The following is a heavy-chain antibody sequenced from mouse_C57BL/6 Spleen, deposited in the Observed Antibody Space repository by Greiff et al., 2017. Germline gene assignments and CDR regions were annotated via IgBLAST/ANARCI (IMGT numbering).Heavy chain of an antibody. D-gene: IGHD4-1*01. CDR2: IWSGGST. CDR3: ARRMGEGRYYYAMDY. Sequence: VPLVESGPGLVQPSQSLSITCTVSGFSLTSYGVHWVRQSPGTGLEWLGVIWSGGSTDYNAALIFRLSISKDKSKNQVFIKRNSLQADDTAIYYFARRMGEGRYYYAMDYWGQGTTGTVSS. V-gene: IGHV2-2*01. J-gene: IGHJ4*01. CDR1: GFSLTSYG.